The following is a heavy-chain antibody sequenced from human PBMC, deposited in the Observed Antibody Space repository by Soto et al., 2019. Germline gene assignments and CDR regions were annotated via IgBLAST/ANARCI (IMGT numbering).Heavy chain of an antibody. V-gene: IGHV1-69*13. CDR2: IIPIFGTA. Sequence: AVKVSCKASVGTFSSYAISWVRQAPGHGLEWMGGIIPIFGTANYAQKFQGRVTITADESTGTANMELSSLRSEDTAVYSCARGGAIAAPRGNYYCGMDVWGQGTTVTVSS. CDR1: VGTFSSYA. J-gene: IGHJ6*02. D-gene: IGHD6-6*01. CDR3: ARGGAIAAPRGNYYCGMDV.